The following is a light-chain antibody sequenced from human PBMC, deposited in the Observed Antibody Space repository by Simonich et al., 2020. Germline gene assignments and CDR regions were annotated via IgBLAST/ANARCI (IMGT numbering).Light chain of an antibody. CDR2: DAS. CDR3: QQYGSSRT. Sequence: EIVLTQSPGTLSLSPGERATLSCRASQSVSSSYLAWNQQKPGLAPRLLIYDASSRATGIPDRFSGSGSGTDFTLTISRLEPEDFAVYYCQQYGSSRTFGQGTKLEIK. V-gene: IGKV3D-20*01. J-gene: IGKJ2*02. CDR1: QSVSSSY.